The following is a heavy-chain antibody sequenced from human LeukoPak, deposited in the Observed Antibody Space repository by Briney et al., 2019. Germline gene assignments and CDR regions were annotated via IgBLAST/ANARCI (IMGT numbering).Heavy chain of an antibody. Sequence: GGSLRLSCAASGFTFSSYWMTWVRQAPGKGLEWVANIKQDGSDKYYVDSVKGRFTISRDNAKNSLYLQMNSLRAEDTAVYYCARDGTPSYTSGWVYMDAWGKGTTVTISS. CDR3: ARDGTPSYTSGWVYMDA. D-gene: IGHD6-19*01. V-gene: IGHV3-7*01. J-gene: IGHJ6*04. CDR1: GFTFSSYW. CDR2: IKQDGSDK.